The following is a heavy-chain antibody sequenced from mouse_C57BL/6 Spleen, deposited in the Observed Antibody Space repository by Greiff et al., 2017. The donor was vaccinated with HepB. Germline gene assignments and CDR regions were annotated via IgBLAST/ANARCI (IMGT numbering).Heavy chain of an antibody. Sequence: EVQVVESGEGLVKPGGSLKLSCAASGFTFSSYAMSWVRQTPEKRLEWVAYISSGGDYIYYADTVKGRFTISRDNARNTLYLQMSSLKSEDTAMYYCTREGKVSWFAYWGQGTLVTVSA. V-gene: IGHV5-9-1*02. CDR3: TREGKVSWFAY. CDR1: GFTFSSYA. CDR2: ISSGGDYI. J-gene: IGHJ3*01.